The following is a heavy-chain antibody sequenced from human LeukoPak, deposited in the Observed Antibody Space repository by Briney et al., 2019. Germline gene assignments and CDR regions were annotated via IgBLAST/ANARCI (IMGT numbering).Heavy chain of an antibody. V-gene: IGHV3-30-3*01. J-gene: IGHJ6*02. CDR2: ISYDGSNK. CDR1: GFTFSSYA. Sequence: GGSLRPSCAASGFTFSSYAMHWVRQAPGKGLEWVAVISYDGSNKYYADSVKGRFTISRDNSKNTLYLQMNSLRAEDTAVYYCARALYCSGGSCYSTGDYYYGMDVWGQGTTVTVSS. CDR3: ARALYCSGGSCYSTGDYYYGMDV. D-gene: IGHD2-15*01.